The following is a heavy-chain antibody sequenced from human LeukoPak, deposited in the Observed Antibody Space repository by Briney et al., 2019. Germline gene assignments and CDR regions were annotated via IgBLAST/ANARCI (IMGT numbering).Heavy chain of an antibody. Sequence: PSETLSLTCAVYGGSFSGYYWSWIRQPPGKGLEWIGEINHSGSTNYNPSLKSRVTISVDTSKNQFSLKLSSVTAADTAVYYCARAGAYSSGWYSQDFDYWGQGTLVTVSS. CDR3: ARAGAYSSGWYSQDFDY. V-gene: IGHV4-34*01. CDR2: INHSGST. J-gene: IGHJ4*02. CDR1: GGSFSGYY. D-gene: IGHD6-19*01.